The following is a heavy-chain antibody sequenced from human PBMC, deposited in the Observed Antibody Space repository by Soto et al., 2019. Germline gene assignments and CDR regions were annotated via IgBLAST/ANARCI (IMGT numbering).Heavy chain of an antibody. CDR3: ARARGTTRKTWIQLWLHDYFDY. D-gene: IGHD5-18*01. CDR2: INPSGGST. Sequence: ASVKVSCKASGYTFTSYYMHWVRQAPGQGLEWMGIINPSGGSTSYAQKFQGRVTMTRGTSTSTVYMELGSLRSEDTAAYYCARARGTTRKTWIQLWLHDYFDYWGQGTLVTVSS. V-gene: IGHV1-46*01. J-gene: IGHJ4*02. CDR1: GYTFTSYY.